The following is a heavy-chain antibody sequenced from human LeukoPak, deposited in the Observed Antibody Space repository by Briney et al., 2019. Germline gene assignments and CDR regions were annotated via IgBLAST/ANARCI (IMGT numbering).Heavy chain of an antibody. CDR1: GFTFSSYA. Sequence: GGSLRLSCAASGFTFSSYAMSWVRQAPGKGLEWVGFIRSKAYGGTTEYAASVKGRFTISRDDSKSIAYLQMNSLKTEDTAVYYCTRADYVWGSYRPYYYYMDVWGKGTTVTISS. V-gene: IGHV3-49*04. J-gene: IGHJ6*03. CDR2: IRSKAYGGTT. D-gene: IGHD3-16*02. CDR3: TRADYVWGSYRPYYYYMDV.